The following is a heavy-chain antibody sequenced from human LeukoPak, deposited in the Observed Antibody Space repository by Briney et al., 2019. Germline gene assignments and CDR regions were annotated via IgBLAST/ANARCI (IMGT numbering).Heavy chain of an antibody. CDR3: AREGFSQ. CDR2: IYYSGST. V-gene: IGHV4-31*11. Sequence: SETLSLTCAVSGGSISSSNWWSWVRQHPGKGLEWIGYIYYSGSTYYNPSLKSRVTISVDTSKNQFSLKLSSVTAADTAVYYCAREGFSQWGQGTLVTVSS. CDR1: GGSISSSNW. J-gene: IGHJ4*02.